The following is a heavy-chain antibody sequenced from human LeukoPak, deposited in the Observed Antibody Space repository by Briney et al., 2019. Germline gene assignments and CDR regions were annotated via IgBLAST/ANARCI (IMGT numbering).Heavy chain of an antibody. CDR1: GGSISSGDCY. V-gene: IGHV4-30-4*01. Sequence: SETLSLTCAVSGGSISSGDCYWSWIRQPPGKGLQWIVYILHTRSTYYNPSLKSRVTISVDTSKNQFPLKVTSVPAADTAVYYCARGGPLCKYWYFDLWGRGTLVTVSS. CDR2: ILHTRST. CDR3: ARGGPLCKYWYFDL. J-gene: IGHJ2*01.